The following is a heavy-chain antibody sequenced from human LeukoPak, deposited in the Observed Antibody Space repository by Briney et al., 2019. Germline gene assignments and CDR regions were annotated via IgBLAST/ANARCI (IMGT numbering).Heavy chain of an antibody. D-gene: IGHD3-10*01. V-gene: IGHV4-59*13. J-gene: IGHJ4*02. CDR3: ARGHYYGSGSYSRFDY. Sequence: PSETLSLTCAVSGGSISSYYWSWIRQPPGKGLEYIGYIYDSGSTNYNPSLKSRVTISIDTSKNQFSLKLSSVTAADTAVYYCARGHYYGSGSYSRFDYWGQGTLVTVSS. CDR1: GGSISSYY. CDR2: IYDSGST.